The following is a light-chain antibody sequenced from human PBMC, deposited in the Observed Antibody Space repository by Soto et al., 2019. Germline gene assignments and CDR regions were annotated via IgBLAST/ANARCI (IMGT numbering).Light chain of an antibody. CDR1: TSNIGTFY. Sequence: QSVLTQPPSASSTPGPTVTISCSVSTSNIGTFYVYWYQHLPGAAPKLLIYIGDQRASGVSDRFSGSKSGTSASLSLSGLRSDDEADSYCAAWDDNLNAYVFGSGTKLTVL. CDR3: AAWDDNLNAYV. V-gene: IGLV1-47*02. CDR2: IGD. J-gene: IGLJ1*01.